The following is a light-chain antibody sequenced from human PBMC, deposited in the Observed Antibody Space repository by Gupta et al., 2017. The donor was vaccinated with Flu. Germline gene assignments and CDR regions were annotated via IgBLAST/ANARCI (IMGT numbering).Light chain of an antibody. J-gene: IGLJ3*02. CDR2: AGS. CDR1: SSDVGGYNV. Sequence: QSALTPPASVSGSPGQSITISCTGTSSDVGGYNVVSWYQQHPGKAPKLMIYAGSKRPSGVSNRFSGSKSGNTASLTIAGLQAEDEADYYCGSYAGSWVFGGGTKLTVL. CDR3: GSYAGSWV. V-gene: IGLV2-23*01.